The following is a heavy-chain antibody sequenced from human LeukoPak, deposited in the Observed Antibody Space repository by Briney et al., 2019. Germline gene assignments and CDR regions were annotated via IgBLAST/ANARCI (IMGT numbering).Heavy chain of an antibody. D-gene: IGHD1-14*01. CDR2: ISAYNGNT. V-gene: IGHV1-18*01. CDR3: ARDWPGTTYGYYYYGMDV. CDR1: GYTFTSYG. J-gene: IGHJ6*02. Sequence: ASVKVSCKASGYTFTSYGISWVRQAPGQGLEWMGWISAYNGNTNYAQRLQGRVTMTTDTSTSTAYMELRSLRSDDTAVYYCARDWPGTTYGYYYYGMDVWGQGITVTVSS.